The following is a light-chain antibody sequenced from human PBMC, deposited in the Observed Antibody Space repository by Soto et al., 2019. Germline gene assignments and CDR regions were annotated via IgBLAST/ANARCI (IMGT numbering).Light chain of an antibody. CDR3: SSYTSSSPRV. V-gene: IGLV2-14*03. J-gene: IGLJ1*01. CDR1: ISDVGAYDY. Sequence: QSALTQPASVSGAPGQSITISCTGTISDVGAYDYVSWYQQHPDKAPKLMVYEVSNRTSGVSNRFSGSKSVHTATLTISGLQAEGEADYYCSSYTSSSPRVFGTGTKLTVL. CDR2: EVS.